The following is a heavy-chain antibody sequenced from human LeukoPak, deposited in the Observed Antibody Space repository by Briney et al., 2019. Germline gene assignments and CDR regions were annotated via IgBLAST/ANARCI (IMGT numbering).Heavy chain of an antibody. V-gene: IGHV1-8*03. CDR1: GYTFTSYD. D-gene: IGHD2-2*02. Sequence: ASVKVSCKASGYTFTSYDINWVRQATGHGLEWMGWMNPNSGNTGYSQKFQGRVTFTRDTSISTAYMELSSLRSEDTAVYFCARATAMAGYCNNTICYKPFDIWGQGTMVTVSS. CDR2: MNPNSGNT. CDR3: ARATAMAGYCNNTICYKPFDI. J-gene: IGHJ3*02.